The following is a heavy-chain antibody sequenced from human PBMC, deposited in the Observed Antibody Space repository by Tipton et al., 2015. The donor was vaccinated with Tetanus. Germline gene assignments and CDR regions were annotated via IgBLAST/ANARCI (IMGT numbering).Heavy chain of an antibody. CDR1: GASISTTSYY. V-gene: IGHV4-39*01. J-gene: IGHJ5*02. CDR3: TTTAVGVPLDP. Sequence: TLSLTCTVSGASISTTSYYWGWVRQPPGKGLECIGSVYYGGTPYYSPSLKSRVTISVDTSKNQFSLSLRSVTAADTAVYYCTTTAVGVPLDPWGQGTLVTVSS. D-gene: IGHD6-13*01. CDR2: VYYGGTP.